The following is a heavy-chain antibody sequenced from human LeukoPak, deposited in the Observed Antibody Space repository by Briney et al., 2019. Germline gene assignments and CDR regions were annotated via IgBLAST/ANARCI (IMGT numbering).Heavy chain of an antibody. J-gene: IGHJ4*02. V-gene: IGHV1-2*02. D-gene: IGHD3-16*01. Sequence: ASVKVSCKASGSTFSDYHINWVRQASGQGPEWMGWINPKSGDAGYNQAFQGRVTMTRDTSISTAYMELSRLRSDDTAMYYCARGEYSNGYPYRLDSWGQGTLVTVSS. CDR2: INPKSGDA. CDR3: ARGEYSNGYPYRLDS. CDR1: GSTFSDYH.